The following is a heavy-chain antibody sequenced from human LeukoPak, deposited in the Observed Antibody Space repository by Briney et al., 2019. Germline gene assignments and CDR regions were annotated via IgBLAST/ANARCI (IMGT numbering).Heavy chain of an antibody. J-gene: IGHJ4*02. Sequence: GGSLRLSCAASGFTFSSYAMSWVRQAPGKGLEWVSGISGSGGSTHYADSVKGRFTISRDKTKNTLYLQMNSLRAEDTAVYYCAKSSYYDASGYYREYYFDYWGQGTLVTVSS. V-gene: IGHV3-23*01. D-gene: IGHD3-22*01. CDR2: ISGSGGST. CDR1: GFTFSSYA. CDR3: AKSSYYDASGYYREYYFDY.